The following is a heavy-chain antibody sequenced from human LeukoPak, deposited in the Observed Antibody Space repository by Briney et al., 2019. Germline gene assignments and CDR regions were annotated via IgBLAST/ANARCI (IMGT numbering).Heavy chain of an antibody. CDR2: IHYSGNT. CDR1: GASISAYS. D-gene: IGHD3-9*01. J-gene: IGHJ4*02. V-gene: IGHV4-59*08. Sequence: SETLSLTCTVSGASISAYSWSWIRQPPGKGLEWIGCIHYSGNTHFNPSLESRVTLSVDTSKNQFSLKRSSVTAANTAVYYCARHGRESRYFDWLLYYIDHWGQGALVTVSS. CDR3: ARHGRESRYFDWLLYYIDH.